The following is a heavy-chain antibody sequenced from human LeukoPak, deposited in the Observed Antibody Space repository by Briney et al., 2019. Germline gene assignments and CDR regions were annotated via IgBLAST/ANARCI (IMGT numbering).Heavy chain of an antibody. CDR2: MNPISGNA. CDR3: ARGRLSYCSGGSCYYGNDY. Sequence: GTSVKISCKASGYTFTSYDINWVRQATGQGLEWMGWMNPISGNAGYAQKFQGRVTITRNTSISTAYMELSSLRSEDTAVYYCARGRLSYCSGGSCYYGNDYWGQGTLVTVSS. J-gene: IGHJ4*02. CDR1: GYTFTSYD. V-gene: IGHV1-8*03. D-gene: IGHD2-15*01.